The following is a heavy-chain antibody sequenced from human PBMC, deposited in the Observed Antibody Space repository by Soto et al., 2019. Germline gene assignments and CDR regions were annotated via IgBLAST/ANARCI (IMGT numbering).Heavy chain of an antibody. CDR1: GFTFSSYS. D-gene: IGHD1-26*01. CDR2: ISSSSSYL. V-gene: IGHV3-21*01. Sequence: GGSLRLSCAASGFTFSSYSMNWVRQAPGKGLEWVSSISSSSSYLYYADSVKGRFTISRDNAKDSLYLQMNSLRAEDTAVYYCARDQGLIVGATYDYWGQGTLVTVSS. J-gene: IGHJ4*02. CDR3: ARDQGLIVGATYDY.